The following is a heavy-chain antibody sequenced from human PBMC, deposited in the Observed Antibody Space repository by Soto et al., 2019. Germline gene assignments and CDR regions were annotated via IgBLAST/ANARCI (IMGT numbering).Heavy chain of an antibody. CDR3: ARVKHTAVAGGPIDY. D-gene: IGHD6-19*01. V-gene: IGHV1-18*01. CDR1: GYTFTSYG. CDR2: ISAYNGNT. Sequence: QVQLVQSGAEVKKPGASVKVSCKASGYTFTSYGISWVRQAPGQGLEWMGWISAYNGNTNYAQKLQGRVTMTTDTTTSPAYMELRSLRSDDTAVYYCARVKHTAVAGGPIDYWGQGTLVTVSS. J-gene: IGHJ4*02.